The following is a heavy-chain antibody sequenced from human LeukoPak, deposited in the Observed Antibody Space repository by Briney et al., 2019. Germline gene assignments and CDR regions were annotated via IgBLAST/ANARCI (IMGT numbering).Heavy chain of an antibody. D-gene: IGHD6-6*01. J-gene: IGHJ4*02. V-gene: IGHV4-39*07. CDR3: TIAARPADY. CDR2: IYYSGST. Sequence: SETLSLTCTVSGGSISSSSYYWGWIRQPPGKGLEWIGSIYYSGSTYYNPSLKSRVTISVDTSKNQFSLKLSSVTAADTAVYYCTIAARPADYWGQGTLVTVSS. CDR1: GGSISSSSYY.